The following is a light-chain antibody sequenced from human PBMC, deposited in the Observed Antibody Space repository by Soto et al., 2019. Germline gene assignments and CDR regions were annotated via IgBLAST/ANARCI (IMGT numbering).Light chain of an antibody. CDR1: QSISTY. V-gene: IGKV1-39*01. CDR3: QQRYRTTIT. Sequence: DIQLTQSPSPLSASVGDRAPITCLASQSISTYLNWYQQKPGKAPKVLIYAASNLQSGVPPRFSGSGSGTDFTLTISSLQTEDVATYVCQQRYRTTITFGQGTRLENK. J-gene: IGKJ5*01. CDR2: AAS.